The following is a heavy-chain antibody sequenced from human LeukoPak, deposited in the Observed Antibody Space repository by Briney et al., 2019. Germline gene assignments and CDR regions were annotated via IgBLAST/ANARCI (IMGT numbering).Heavy chain of an antibody. CDR2: IYTSGST. V-gene: IGHV4-4*07. D-gene: IGHD3-10*01. CDR1: GVSISSYY. CDR3: ARQGLLVRGVRGAGDY. J-gene: IGHJ4*02. Sequence: PSETLSLTCTVSGVSISSYYWSWIRQPAGKGLEWIGRIYTSGSTNYNPSLKSRVTISVDTSKNQFSLKLSSVTAADTAVYYCARQGLLVRGVRGAGDYWGQGTLVTVSS.